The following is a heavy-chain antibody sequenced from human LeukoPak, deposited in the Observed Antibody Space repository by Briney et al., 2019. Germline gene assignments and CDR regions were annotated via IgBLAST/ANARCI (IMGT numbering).Heavy chain of an antibody. CDR2: IYYSGST. CDR1: GGSISSYY. J-gene: IGHJ6*03. D-gene: IGHD5-18*01. V-gene: IGHV4-59*01. Sequence: PSETLSLTCTVSGGSISSYYWSWIRQPPGKGLEWIGYIYYSGSTNYNPSLKSRVTISVDTSKNQFSLKLSSVTAADTAVYYCAREVRYSYGPYYMDVWGKGTTVTVSS. CDR3: AREVRYSYGPYYMDV.